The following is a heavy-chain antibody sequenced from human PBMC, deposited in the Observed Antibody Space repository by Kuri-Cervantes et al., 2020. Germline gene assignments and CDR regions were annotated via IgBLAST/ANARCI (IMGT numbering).Heavy chain of an antibody. V-gene: IGHV3-21*01. Sequence: GESLKISCAASGFTFSSYSMNWVRQAPGKGLEWVSSISDNSRYVYYADSVKGRSTISRDNAKNSLSLQMNTLRADDTAVYYCARDSGGAYYGSGSYPDYWGQGTLVTVSS. CDR2: ISDNSRYV. J-gene: IGHJ4*02. CDR1: GFTFSSYS. D-gene: IGHD3-10*01. CDR3: ARDSGGAYYGSGSYPDY.